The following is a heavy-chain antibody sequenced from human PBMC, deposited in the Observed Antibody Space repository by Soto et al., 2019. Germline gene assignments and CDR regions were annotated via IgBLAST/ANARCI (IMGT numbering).Heavy chain of an antibody. CDR1: GFIFSSYD. CDR2: ISYDGSNK. Sequence: QVQLVESGGGVVQPGRSLRLSCAASGFIFSSYDMHWVRQAPGKGLEWVAVISYDGSNKYYADSVKGRFTISRDNSKNTLYLQMNSLRAEDQAVYYCAKDQGSGSVIDYWGQGTLVTVSS. V-gene: IGHV3-30*18. J-gene: IGHJ4*02. CDR3: AKDQGSGSVIDY. D-gene: IGHD1-26*01.